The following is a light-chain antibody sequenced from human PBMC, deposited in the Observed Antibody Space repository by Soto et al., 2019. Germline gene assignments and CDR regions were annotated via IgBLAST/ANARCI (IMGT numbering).Light chain of an antibody. V-gene: IGKV3D-20*02. Sequence: IGLTKSAGTLSLYPGERATLSCRASQSVSNNYLAWYQQKPGQAPRLLIYDASNRATGIPARFSGSGSGTDFTLTISSLEPEDFAVYYCQQRSNWLTWTFGQGTKVDIK. J-gene: IGKJ1*01. CDR2: DAS. CDR3: QQRSNWLTWT. CDR1: QSVSNNY.